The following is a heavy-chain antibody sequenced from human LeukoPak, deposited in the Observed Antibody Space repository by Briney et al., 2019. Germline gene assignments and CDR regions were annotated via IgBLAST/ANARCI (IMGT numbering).Heavy chain of an antibody. Sequence: SETLSLTCTVSGGSISSYYWSWIRQPPGKGLEWIGYIYYSGSTNYNPSLKSRVTISVDTSKNQFSLKLSSVTAADTAVYYCARVPIPVSGSYPSAFDYWGQGTLVTVSS. CDR1: GGSISSYY. D-gene: IGHD1-26*01. J-gene: IGHJ4*02. V-gene: IGHV4-59*01. CDR2: IYYSGST. CDR3: ARVPIPVSGSYPSAFDY.